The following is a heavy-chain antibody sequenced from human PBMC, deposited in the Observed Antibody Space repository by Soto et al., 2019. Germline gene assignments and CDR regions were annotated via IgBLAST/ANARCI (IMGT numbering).Heavy chain of an antibody. D-gene: IGHD2-2*01. CDR2: IKQDGREK. Sequence: EVQLVESGGGLVQPGGSLRLSCAAYGLTSSNYWMSWVRQAPGKGLEWVANIKQDGREKYYVDSVKGRFTNSRDNAKNSLYLQKNSLRADDTAFYYCASGIVVVVDVFGAFHIWGQGTVVTVSS. CDR3: ASGIVVVVDVFGAFHI. CDR1: GLTSSNYW. V-gene: IGHV3-7*01. J-gene: IGHJ3*02.